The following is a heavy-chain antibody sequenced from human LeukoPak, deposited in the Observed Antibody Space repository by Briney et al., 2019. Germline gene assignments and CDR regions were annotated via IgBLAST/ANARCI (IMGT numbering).Heavy chain of an antibody. CDR2: VSYSGFT. CDR3: ARATGGLTLFDY. J-gene: IGHJ4*02. CDR1: RGSLSSHS. V-gene: IGHV4-59*11. Sequence: PSETLSLTCTVSRGSLSSHSWSWIRQPPGKGLDWIGSVSYSGFTKYNPSLESRVSMSVDTSKDQFSLRLSSVTAADTAFYYCARATGGLTLFDYWGQGTRVTVSS. D-gene: IGHD3-10*01.